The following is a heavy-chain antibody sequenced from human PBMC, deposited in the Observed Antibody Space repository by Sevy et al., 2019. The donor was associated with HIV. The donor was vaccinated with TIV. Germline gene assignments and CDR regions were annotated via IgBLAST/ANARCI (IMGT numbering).Heavy chain of an antibody. CDR2: ISGSGGST. J-gene: IGHJ6*02. Sequence: GESLKISCAASGFTFSSYAMSWVRQAPGKGLEWVSAISGSGGSTYYADSVKGRFTISRDNSKNTLYLQMNSLRAEDTAVYYCAKGIRGEQLVDYYYYYGMDVWGQGTTVTVSS. V-gene: IGHV3-23*01. D-gene: IGHD6-13*01. CDR1: GFTFSSYA. CDR3: AKGIRGEQLVDYYYYYGMDV.